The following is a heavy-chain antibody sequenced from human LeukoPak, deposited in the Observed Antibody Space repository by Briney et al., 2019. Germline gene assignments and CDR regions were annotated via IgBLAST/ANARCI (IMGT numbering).Heavy chain of an antibody. CDR2: IGESGSYT. J-gene: IGHJ4*02. CDR1: GFTFSTYG. Sequence: GGSLRLSCAASGFTFSTYGMHWVRQAPGRGLEWVSSIGESGSYTYYADSVKGRFTVSRDNSESMLYLQMSSLRAEDTALYYCAKDVASGTYYDYWGQGTLVTVSS. V-gene: IGHV3-23*01. D-gene: IGHD1-26*01. CDR3: AKDVASGTYYDY.